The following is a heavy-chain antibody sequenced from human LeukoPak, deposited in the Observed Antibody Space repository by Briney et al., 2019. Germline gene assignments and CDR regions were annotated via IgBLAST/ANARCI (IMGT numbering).Heavy chain of an antibody. CDR2: IIPIFGTA. CDR3: ARGSCSGGCCRYNWFDP. J-gene: IGHJ5*02. CDR1: GGTFSSYA. D-gene: IGHD2-15*01. V-gene: IGHV1-69*01. Sequence: SVKVSCKASGGTFSSYAISWVRQAPGQGLEWMGGIIPIFGTANYAQKFQGRVTITADESTSTAYMELSSLRSEDTAVYYCARGSCSGGCCRYNWFDPWGQGTLVTVSS.